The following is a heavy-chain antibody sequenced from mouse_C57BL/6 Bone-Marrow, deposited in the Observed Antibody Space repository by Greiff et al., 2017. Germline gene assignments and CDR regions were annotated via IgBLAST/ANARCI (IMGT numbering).Heavy chain of an antibody. J-gene: IGHJ1*03. CDR3: AREGYYGSSPYWYFDV. Sequence: QVQLQQPGAELVKPGASVKLSCKASGYTFTEYTIHWVNQRSGQGLEWIGWFYPGSGSIKYNEKFKDKATLTADKSSSTAYMQLSNLTSEDSAVYFCAREGYYGSSPYWYFDVWGTGTTVTVSS. CDR2: FYPGSGSI. V-gene: IGHV1-62-2*01. CDR1: GYTFTEYT. D-gene: IGHD1-1*01.